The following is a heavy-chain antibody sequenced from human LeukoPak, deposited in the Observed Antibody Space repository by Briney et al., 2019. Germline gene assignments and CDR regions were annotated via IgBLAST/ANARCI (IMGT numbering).Heavy chain of an antibody. CDR1: GFTFSSYG. CDR2: ISYDGSNK. V-gene: IGHV3-30*03. CDR3: ARAQDIVVVVAAMSVGYFDY. D-gene: IGHD2-15*01. Sequence: PGGSLRLSCAASGFTFSSYGMHWVRQAPGKGLEWVAVISYDGSNKYYADSVKGRFTISRDNSKNTLYLQMNSLRAEDTAVYYCARAQDIVVVVAAMSVGYFDYWGQGTLVTVSS. J-gene: IGHJ4*02.